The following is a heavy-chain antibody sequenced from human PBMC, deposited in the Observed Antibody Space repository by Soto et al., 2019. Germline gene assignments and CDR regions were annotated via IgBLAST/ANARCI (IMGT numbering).Heavy chain of an antibody. J-gene: IGHJ4*02. CDR2: IWYDGSNK. Sequence: PGGSLRLSCAASGFTFSSYGMHWVRQAPGKGLEWVAVIWYDGSNKYYADSVKGRFTISRDNSKNTLYLQMNSLRAEDTAVYYCARKPRRGSTSCFDYWGQGTLVTVSS. V-gene: IGHV3-33*01. CDR3: ARKPRRGSTSCFDY. D-gene: IGHD2-2*01. CDR1: GFTFSSYG.